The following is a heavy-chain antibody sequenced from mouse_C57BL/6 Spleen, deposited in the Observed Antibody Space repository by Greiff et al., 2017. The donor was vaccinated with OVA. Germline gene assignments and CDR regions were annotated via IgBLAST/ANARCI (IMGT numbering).Heavy chain of an antibody. CDR3: ARRDDGYYPFAY. Sequence: EVQLQESGGDLVKPGGSLKLSCAASGFTFSSYGMSWVRQTPDKRLEWVATISSGGSYTYYPDSVKGRFTISRDNAKNTLYLQMSSLKSEDTAMYYCARRDDGYYPFAYWGQGTLVTVSA. J-gene: IGHJ3*01. D-gene: IGHD2-3*01. CDR1: GFTFSSYG. V-gene: IGHV5-6*01. CDR2: ISSGGSYT.